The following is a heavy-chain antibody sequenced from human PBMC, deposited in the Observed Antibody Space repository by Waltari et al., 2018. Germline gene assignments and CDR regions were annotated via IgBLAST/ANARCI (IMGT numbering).Heavy chain of an antibody. V-gene: IGHV1-69*02. CDR2: ISPTPGVA. J-gene: IGHJ6*02. D-gene: IGHD2-2*01. Sequence: QVQLVQSGAEVKKPGSSVKFSCKASGGTFSSYPISWVRQAPGQGLGWMGRISPTPGVANYARKLQGRGTITADKSTSTAYMELSSLRSEDTAVYYCATGVTAALYYYYYGMDVWGQGTTVTVSS. CDR1: GGTFSSYP. CDR3: ATGVTAALYYYYYGMDV.